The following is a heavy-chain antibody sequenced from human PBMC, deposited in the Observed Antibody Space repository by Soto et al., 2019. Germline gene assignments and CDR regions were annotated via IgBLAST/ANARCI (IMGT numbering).Heavy chain of an antibody. D-gene: IGHD1-20*01. CDR2: IIPIFGTA. V-gene: IGHV1-69*01. Sequence: QVQLVQSGAEVKKPGSSVKVSCKASGGTFSSYAISWVRQAPGQGLEWMGGIIPIFGTANYAQKFQGRVTITADESTSTAYMKRSSLRSEDTAVYYCASLYNWNEVDYWGQGTLVTVSS. J-gene: IGHJ4*02. CDR1: GGTFSSYA. CDR3: ASLYNWNEVDY.